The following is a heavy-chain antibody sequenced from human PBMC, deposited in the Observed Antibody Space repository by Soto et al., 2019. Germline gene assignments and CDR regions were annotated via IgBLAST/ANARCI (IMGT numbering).Heavy chain of an antibody. D-gene: IGHD6-6*01. V-gene: IGHV4-39*01. CDR1: GGSISSSSYY. Sequence: SETLSLTCTVSGGSISSSSYYWGWIRQPPGKGLEWIGSIYYSGSTYYNPSLKSRFTISGDTSKNQFSLKLSSVTAADTAVYYCARRSPTASSIAQYWYFDLWGRGTLVTVSS. CDR3: ARRSPTASSIAQYWYFDL. CDR2: IYYSGST. J-gene: IGHJ2*01.